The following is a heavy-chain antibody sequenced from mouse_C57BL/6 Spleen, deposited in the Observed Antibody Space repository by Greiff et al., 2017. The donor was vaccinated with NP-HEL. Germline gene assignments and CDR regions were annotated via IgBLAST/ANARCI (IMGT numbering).Heavy chain of an antibody. CDR3: ARWESYGYDWYLDV. CDR2: IYPSSGNT. V-gene: IGHV1-81*01. D-gene: IGHD2-2*01. Sequence: QVQLKQSGAELARPGASVKLSCKASGYTFTSYGISWVKQSTGQGLEWIGEIYPSSGNTYYNEKFKGKATLTADKASSTAYMELRSLTSEDSAGYVCARWESYGYDWYLDVWGTGTTVTVAS. J-gene: IGHJ1*03. CDR1: GYTFTSYG.